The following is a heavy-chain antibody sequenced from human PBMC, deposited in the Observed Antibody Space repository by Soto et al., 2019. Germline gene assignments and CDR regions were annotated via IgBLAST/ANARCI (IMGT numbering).Heavy chain of an antibody. CDR2: ISYDGSNK. Sequence: PGGILRLSCSASGFTFSSYGMHGVRQAPGKGLEWVAVISYDGSNKYYADSVKGRFTISRDNSKNTLYLQMNSLRAEDTAVYYCAKDYYDSSRYFDYWGQGTLVTVSS. V-gene: IGHV3-30*18. CDR3: AKDYYDSSRYFDY. D-gene: IGHD3-22*01. J-gene: IGHJ4*02. CDR1: GFTFSSYG.